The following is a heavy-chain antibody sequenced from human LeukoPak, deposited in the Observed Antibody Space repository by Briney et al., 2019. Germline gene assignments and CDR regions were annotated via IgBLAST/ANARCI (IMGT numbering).Heavy chain of an antibody. CDR1: GFTFSSYG. CDR3: ARGRIAARRTYFDY. J-gene: IGHJ4*02. D-gene: IGHD6-6*01. CDR2: IRYDGSNK. Sequence: PGGSLRLSCAASGFTFSSYGMHWVRQAPGKGLEWVAFIRYDGSNKYYADSVKGRFTISRDNSKNTLYLQMNSLRDEDTAVYYCARGRIAARRTYFDYWGQGTLVTVSS. V-gene: IGHV3-30*02.